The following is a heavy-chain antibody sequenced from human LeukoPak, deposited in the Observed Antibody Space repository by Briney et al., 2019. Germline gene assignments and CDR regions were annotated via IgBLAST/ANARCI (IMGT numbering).Heavy chain of an antibody. CDR1: GGSISSYY. J-gene: IGHJ4*02. D-gene: IGHD5-12*01. V-gene: IGHV4-59*08. CDR3: ARQQGGYSGYDPFDY. Sequence: SETLSLTCTVSGGSISSYYWSWIRQPPGKGLEWIGYIYYSGSTNYNPSLKSRVTISVDTSKNQFSLKLSSVTAADTAVYYCARQQGGYSGYDPFDYWGQGTLVTVSS. CDR2: IYYSGST.